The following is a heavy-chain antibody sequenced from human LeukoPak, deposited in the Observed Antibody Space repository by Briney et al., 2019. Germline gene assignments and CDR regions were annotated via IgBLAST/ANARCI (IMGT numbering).Heavy chain of an antibody. D-gene: IGHD3-9*01. V-gene: IGHV4-34*01. Sequence: SGTLSLTCAVYGGSFSGYYWSWIRQPPGKGLEWIGEINHSGSTNYNPSLKSRVTISVDTSKNQFSLKLSSVTAADTAVYYCARSTYDILTGGAEGDAFDIWGQGTMVTVSS. CDR2: INHSGST. CDR3: ARSTYDILTGGAEGDAFDI. CDR1: GGSFSGYY. J-gene: IGHJ3*02.